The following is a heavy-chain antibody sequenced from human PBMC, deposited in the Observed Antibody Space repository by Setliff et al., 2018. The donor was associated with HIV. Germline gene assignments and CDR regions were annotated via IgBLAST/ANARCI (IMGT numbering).Heavy chain of an antibody. CDR1: GGPFSSYA. D-gene: IGHD2-2*01. Sequence: SVKVSCKASGGPFSSYAISWVRQAPGQGLEWMGGIIPILGIANYAQKFQGRVTITADKSTNTASMELSSLRSEDTAVYYCSSTSSTKTLPDAFDIWGQGTMVTVSS. CDR3: SSTSSTKTLPDAFDI. CDR2: IIPILGIA. V-gene: IGHV1-69*10. J-gene: IGHJ3*02.